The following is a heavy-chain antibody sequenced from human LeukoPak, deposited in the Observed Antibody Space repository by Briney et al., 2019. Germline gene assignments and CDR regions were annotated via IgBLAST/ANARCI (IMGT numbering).Heavy chain of an antibody. J-gene: IGHJ4*02. CDR3: ARAQRGGCPVDFDY. CDR1: GFTFSDYY. Sequence: PGGSLRLSCAASGFTFSDYYMSWIRQAPGKGLEWVSYISSSSSYTNYADSVKGRFTISRDNAKNSLYLQMNSLRAEDTAVYYCARAQRGGCPVDFDYWGQGTLVTVSS. D-gene: IGHD6-19*01. CDR2: ISSSSSYT. V-gene: IGHV3-11*06.